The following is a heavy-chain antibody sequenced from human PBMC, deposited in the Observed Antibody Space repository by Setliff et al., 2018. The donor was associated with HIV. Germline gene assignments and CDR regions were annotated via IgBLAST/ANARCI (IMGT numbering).Heavy chain of an antibody. CDR2: INPSGGST. CDR1: GYTFTSYY. Sequence: ASVKVSCKASGYTFTSYYMHWVRQAPGQGLEWMGIINPSGGSTSYAQKFQGRVTMTRDTSTSTVYMELSSLRSVDTAVYYCARAQGYCSSTSCYFQDLFDPWGQGTLVTVSS. CDR3: ARAQGYCSSTSCYFQDLFDP. J-gene: IGHJ5*02. V-gene: IGHV1-46*01. D-gene: IGHD2-2*01.